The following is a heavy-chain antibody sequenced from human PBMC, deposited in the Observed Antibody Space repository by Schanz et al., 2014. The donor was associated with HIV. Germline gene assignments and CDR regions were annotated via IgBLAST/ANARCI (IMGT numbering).Heavy chain of an antibody. CDR2: ISGSGGST. J-gene: IGHJ5*02. V-gene: IGHV3-23*01. Sequence: EVQLLESGGGLVQPGGSLRLSCSASGFTFSSYGMSWVRQAPGKGLECVSVISGSGGSTYYADSVKGRFTISRDNSKNALYLQMNSLRAEDTAVYYCAKGQRGVVRGDIDPWGQGTLVTVSS. D-gene: IGHD3-10*01. CDR1: GFTFSSYG. CDR3: AKGQRGVVRGDIDP.